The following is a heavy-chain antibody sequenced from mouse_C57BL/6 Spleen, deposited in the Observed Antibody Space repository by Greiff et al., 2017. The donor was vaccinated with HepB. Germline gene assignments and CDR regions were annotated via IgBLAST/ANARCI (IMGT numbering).Heavy chain of an antibody. D-gene: IGHD2-5*01. CDR2: IDPENGDT. CDR1: GFNIKDDY. CDR3: ARRAYYSNYVDY. V-gene: IGHV14-4*01. Sequence: LVESGAELVRPGASVKLSCTASGFNIKDDYMHWVKQRPEQGLEWIGWIDPENGDTEYASKFQGKATITADTSSNTAYLQLSSLTSEDSAVYYCARRAYYSNYVDYWGQGTTLTVSS. J-gene: IGHJ2*01.